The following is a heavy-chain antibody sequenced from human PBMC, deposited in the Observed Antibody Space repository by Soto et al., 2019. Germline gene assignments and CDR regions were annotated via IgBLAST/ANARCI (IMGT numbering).Heavy chain of an antibody. J-gene: IGHJ6*02. Sequence: QVQLVQSGAEVKKPASSVKVSCKASGGTFSNYAISWVRQAPGQGLEWMGGIIPIFGRANYAQRFQGRVIITADLSTSTNYMELSSRRLEESALYCCARVGTIVVVAAALHDYYYGMDVWGQGTTVTVSS. V-gene: IGHV1-69*01. CDR2: IIPIFGRA. CDR1: GGTFSNYA. CDR3: ARVGTIVVVAAALHDYYYGMDV. D-gene: IGHD2-2*01.